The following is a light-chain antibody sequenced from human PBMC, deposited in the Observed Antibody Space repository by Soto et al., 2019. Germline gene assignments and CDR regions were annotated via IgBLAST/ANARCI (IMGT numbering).Light chain of an antibody. Sequence: DNKMTQSPSTLSASVGDRVTITCRASQGIDDWLAWYQQKPGKAPKLLIYRASNLDTGVPSRFSGSGFGTEFTLTISSLQPDDFATYYCQEYNSYFGGGTKVEIK. J-gene: IGKJ4*01. CDR1: QGIDDW. V-gene: IGKV1-5*03. CDR2: RAS. CDR3: QEYNSY.